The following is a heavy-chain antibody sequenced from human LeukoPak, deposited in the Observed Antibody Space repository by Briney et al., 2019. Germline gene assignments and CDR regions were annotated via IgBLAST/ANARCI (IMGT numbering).Heavy chain of an antibody. CDR2: IYPGDSDT. V-gene: IGHV5-51*01. J-gene: IGHJ4*02. CDR1: GYIFTNYW. CDR3: ARLSTATDAAGGY. Sequence: GESLRISCKGSGYIFTNYWIGWVRQMPGKGLEWMGIIYPGDSDTRYSPSFQGQVTISADRSINTAYLQWSSLEASDSAVYYCARLSTATDAAGGYWGQGTLVTVSS. D-gene: IGHD5-18*01.